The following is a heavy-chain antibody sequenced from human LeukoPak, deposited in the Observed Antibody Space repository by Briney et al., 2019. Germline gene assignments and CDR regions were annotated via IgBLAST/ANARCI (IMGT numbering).Heavy chain of an antibody. CDR2: IIPILGIA. Sequence: SVKVSCKASGGTFSSYAISWVRQAPGQGLEWMGRIIPILGIANYAQKFQGRATITADKSTSTAYMELSSLRSEDTAVYYCASSGWSYYGSGSYYGDYWGQGTLVTVSS. D-gene: IGHD3-10*01. CDR3: ASSGWSYYGSGSYYGDY. J-gene: IGHJ4*02. CDR1: GGTFSSYA. V-gene: IGHV1-69*04.